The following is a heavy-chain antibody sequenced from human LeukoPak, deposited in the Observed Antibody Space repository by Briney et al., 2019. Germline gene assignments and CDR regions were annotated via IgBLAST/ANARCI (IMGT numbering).Heavy chain of an antibody. CDR2: IYFSGNT. V-gene: IGHV4-61*01. CDR3: ARHLWSEYHKFDY. Sequence: SETLSLTCSVSGGYISTSNYYWSWIRQPAGKGLEWIGEIYFSGNTNYNPSLKSRVTISVDRSKNQFSLKLSSVTAADTAVYYCARHLWSEYHKFDYWGQGTLVTVSS. J-gene: IGHJ4*02. CDR1: GGYISTSNYY. D-gene: IGHD3-3*01.